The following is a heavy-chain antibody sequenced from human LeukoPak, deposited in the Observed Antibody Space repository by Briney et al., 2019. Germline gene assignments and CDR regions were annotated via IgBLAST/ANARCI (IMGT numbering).Heavy chain of an antibody. CDR1: GGSVSSGGFY. D-gene: IGHD6-19*01. CDR3: ARGSVAVAAIFDY. V-gene: IGHV4-61*08. Sequence: SETLSLTCTVSGGSVSSGGFYWSWIRQPPGKGLEWIGHISYTGITDYNPSLKSRVTISVDTSKSQFSLNLTSVTAADTAVYYCARGSVAVAAIFDYWGQGTLVTVS. J-gene: IGHJ4*02. CDR2: ISYTGIT.